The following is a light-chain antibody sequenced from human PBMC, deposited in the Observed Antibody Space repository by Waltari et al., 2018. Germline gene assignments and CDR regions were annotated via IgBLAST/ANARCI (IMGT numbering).Light chain of an antibody. V-gene: IGKV3-11*01. CDR1: QSISTS. Sequence: ETVLTQSPATLSLSPGERATLSCRARQSISTSFAWYQQKPGQAPRLLIYDSSNRATGVPDRFSGSGSGTDFTLTISSLEPEDFAVYYCQRRTNWYAFGQGTKLEIK. CDR3: QRRTNWYA. J-gene: IGKJ2*01. CDR2: DSS.